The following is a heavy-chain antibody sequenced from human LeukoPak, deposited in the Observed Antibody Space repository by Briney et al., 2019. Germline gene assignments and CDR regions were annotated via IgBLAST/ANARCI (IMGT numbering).Heavy chain of an antibody. V-gene: IGHV4-59*01. J-gene: IGHJ6*03. D-gene: IGHD6-13*01. Sequence: SETLSLTCSVSDDSISIYYWSWIRQPPGKGLEWIGYINHTGSTNYNPSLNSRVTISRDTSNIHFSMELSSVTAADTAVYFCARGRVSSGSWYSTYYYYFYMDVWGKGTTVTVSS. CDR1: DDSISIYY. CDR2: INHTGST. CDR3: ARGRVSSGSWYSTYYYYFYMDV.